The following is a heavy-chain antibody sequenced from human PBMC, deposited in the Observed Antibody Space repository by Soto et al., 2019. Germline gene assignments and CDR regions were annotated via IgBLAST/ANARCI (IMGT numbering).Heavy chain of an antibody. CDR2: IDYSSST. CDR1: GGSIDSSHF. D-gene: IGHD3-3*01. V-gene: IGHV4-31*03. CDR3: ARGWRDGYTGLYHFDH. J-gene: IGHJ4*02. Sequence: QVQLKESGPGLVKPSQTLSLTCTVSGGSIDSSHFWSWIRQQPGKGLEWIGYIDYSSSTYYNPSLKSRVIISSDTSANQFSLRLSSVTAADTAVFFCARGWRDGYTGLYHFDHWGQGTLVTVSS.